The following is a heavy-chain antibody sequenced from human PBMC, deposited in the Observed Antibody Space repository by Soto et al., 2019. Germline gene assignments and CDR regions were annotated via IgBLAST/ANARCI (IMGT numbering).Heavy chain of an antibody. CDR2: IYNSGSS. Sequence: SETLSLTCTVSGGSINSGGYYWSWIRQHPGKGLEWIGYIYNSGSSYYNPSLKTRVSISIDTSKNQFSLKLRSVTAADTAVFYCARGYGGKETDPWGQGTLVTVSS. CDR3: ARGYGGKETDP. J-gene: IGHJ5*02. CDR1: GGSINSGGYY. D-gene: IGHD4-17*01. V-gene: IGHV4-31*03.